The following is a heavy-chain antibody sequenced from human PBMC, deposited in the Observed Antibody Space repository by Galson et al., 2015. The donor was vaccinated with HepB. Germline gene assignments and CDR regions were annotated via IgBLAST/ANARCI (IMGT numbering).Heavy chain of an antibody. CDR3: AKGVISYYYMDV. CDR1: GFTFSSYA. Sequence: SLRLSCAASGFTFSSYAMNWVRQAPGKGLEWVSSISGGGGSSYYADSVRGRFTISRDNSKKTLDLQMDGLTAEDTAVYYCAKGVISYYYMDVWGQGTTVTVSS. CDR2: ISGGGGSS. D-gene: IGHD3-3*02. J-gene: IGHJ6*03. V-gene: IGHV3-23*01.